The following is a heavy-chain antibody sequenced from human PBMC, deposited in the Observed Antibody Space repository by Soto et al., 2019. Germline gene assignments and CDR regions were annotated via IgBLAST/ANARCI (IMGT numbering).Heavy chain of an antibody. CDR2: IYQSGNS. J-gene: IGHJ5*02. CDR1: GGFISSSTYY. D-gene: IGHD3-16*01. Sequence: QLQLQESGPGLVKPSETLSLTCTVSGGFISSSTYYWVWIRQPPGKGSEWIGSIYQSGNSYYNPSLKSRVNIAVDTSGKQFSLRLNSVAAADTAVYYCARGGTLGAYNWFDPWGQGTLVTFSS. V-gene: IGHV4-39*01. CDR3: ARGGTLGAYNWFDP.